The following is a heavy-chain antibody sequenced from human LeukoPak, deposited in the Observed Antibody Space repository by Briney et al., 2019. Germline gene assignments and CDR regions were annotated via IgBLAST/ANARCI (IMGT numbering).Heavy chain of an antibody. CDR2: IKDNGRGE. Sequence: GGSLRLSCAASGFTFSASWMTWVRQAPGKGLEWVANIKDNGRGEYYVDSVKGRFTVSRDNAKNSVYLQMNSLRAEDTAVYYCARDGSRGWDYWGQGILVTVSS. CDR3: ARDGSRGWDY. V-gene: IGHV3-7*01. J-gene: IGHJ4*02. D-gene: IGHD1-26*01. CDR1: GFTFSASW.